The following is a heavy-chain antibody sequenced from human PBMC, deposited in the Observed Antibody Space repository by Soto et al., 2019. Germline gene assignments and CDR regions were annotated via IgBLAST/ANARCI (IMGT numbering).Heavy chain of an antibody. V-gene: IGHV3-48*01. CDR1: GFTFSSYS. Sequence: EVQLVESGGGLVQPGGSLRLSCAASGFTFSSYSMNWVRQAPGKGLEWVSYISSSSSTIYYADSVKGRFTISRDNAKNSLYLQMNSLRAEDTAVYYCAREVGLFGPLTTWYFDLWGRGTLVTVSS. D-gene: IGHD3-3*01. CDR3: AREVGLFGPLTTWYFDL. CDR2: ISSSSSTI. J-gene: IGHJ2*01.